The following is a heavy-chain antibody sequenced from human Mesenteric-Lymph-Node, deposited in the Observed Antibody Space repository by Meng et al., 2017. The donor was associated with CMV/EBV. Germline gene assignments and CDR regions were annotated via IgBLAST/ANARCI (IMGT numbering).Heavy chain of an antibody. Sequence: GESLKISCAASGFTVSSNYMSWVRQAPGKGLEWVSVIYSGGSTYYADSVKGRFTISRDNSKNTLYLQMNSLRAEDTAVYYCARDYWSSSGGMDVWGQGTTVTVSS. CDR3: ARDYWSSSGGMDV. V-gene: IGHV3-53*01. J-gene: IGHJ6*02. CDR2: IYSGGST. CDR1: GFTVSSNY. D-gene: IGHD6-6*01.